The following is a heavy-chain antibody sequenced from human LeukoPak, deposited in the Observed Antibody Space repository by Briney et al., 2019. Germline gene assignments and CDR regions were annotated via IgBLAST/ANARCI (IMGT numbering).Heavy chain of an antibody. Sequence: GESLKISCKGSGYTFTSYWIGSVRQMPGKGLESMAIIHPDDSDTRYSPSFQGQVTISVDKSISTAYLQWSSLKASDTAMYYCARGYCSTTSCYYFDLWGQGTLVTVSS. CDR2: IHPDDSDT. CDR3: ARGYCSTTSCYYFDL. V-gene: IGHV5-51*01. D-gene: IGHD2-2*01. CDR1: GYTFTSYW. J-gene: IGHJ4*02.